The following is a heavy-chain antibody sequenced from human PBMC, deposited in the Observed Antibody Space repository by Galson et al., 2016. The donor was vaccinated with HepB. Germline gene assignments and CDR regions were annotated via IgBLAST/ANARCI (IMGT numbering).Heavy chain of an antibody. V-gene: IGHV3-7*03. Sequence: SLRLSCAASGFTFSRFWMNWVRQAPGKGLEWVASIKEDGSKAFYADSVKGRFTISRDNVENSLSLQMNSLRAEETAVFYCARYGDEAGWNFHQWGQGTLVTVSS. D-gene: IGHD6-19*01. CDR1: GFTFSRFW. CDR2: IKEDGSKA. J-gene: IGHJ1*01. CDR3: ARYGDEAGWNFHQ.